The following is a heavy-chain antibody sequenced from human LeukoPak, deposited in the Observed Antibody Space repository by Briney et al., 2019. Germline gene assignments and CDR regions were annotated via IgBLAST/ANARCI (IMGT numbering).Heavy chain of an antibody. CDR3: AKDGDYTDYFDH. Sequence: GGSLRLSCAASGFTFSSYGMSWVRQAPEKGLEWVSTISGSGGSTCYADSVKGRFTISRDNSKNTLYLQMNSLRAEDTAVYYCAKDGDYTDYFDHWGQGTLVTVSS. CDR2: ISGSGGST. V-gene: IGHV3-23*01. D-gene: IGHD2-21*01. J-gene: IGHJ4*02. CDR1: GFTFSSYG.